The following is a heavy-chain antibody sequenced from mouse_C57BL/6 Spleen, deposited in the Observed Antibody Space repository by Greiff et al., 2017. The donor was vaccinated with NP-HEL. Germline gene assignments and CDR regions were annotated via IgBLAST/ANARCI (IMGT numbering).Heavy chain of an antibody. CDR2: IYPGDGDT. D-gene: IGHD3-2*02. Sequence: VKLMESGPELVKPGASVKISCKASGYAFSSSWMNWVKQRPGKGLEWIGRIYPGDGDTNYNGKFKGKATLTADKSSSTAYMQLSSLTSEDSAVYFCARDSSGSAWFAYWGQGTLVTVSA. J-gene: IGHJ3*01. V-gene: IGHV1-82*01. CDR3: ARDSSGSAWFAY. CDR1: GYAFSSSW.